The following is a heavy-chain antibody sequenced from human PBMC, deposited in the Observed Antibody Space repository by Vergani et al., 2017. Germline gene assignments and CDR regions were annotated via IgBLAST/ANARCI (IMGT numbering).Heavy chain of an antibody. J-gene: IGHJ4*02. CDR3: TRVIGGCSMDSCYHY. CDR2: IHYSENT. V-gene: IGHV4-59*11. CDR1: FDSIRNLY. Sequence: QVQLQESGPGLVKSSETLSLTCSVSFDSIRNLYCNWIRQPPGKGLEWIGSIHYSENTNYNPSLKTRVTISVDTSKNQFSLTLTSVTAADTAVYYCTRVIGGCSMDSCYHYWGQGTLVTVSS. D-gene: IGHD2-2*01.